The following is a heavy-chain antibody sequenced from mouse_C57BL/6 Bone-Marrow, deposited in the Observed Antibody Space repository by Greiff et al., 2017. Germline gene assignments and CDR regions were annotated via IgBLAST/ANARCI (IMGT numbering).Heavy chain of an antibody. CDR2: IDPEDGET. V-gene: IGHV14-2*01. CDR3: TRSLIYYGTNY. CDR1: GFNIKDYY. J-gene: IGHJ2*01. Sequence: VQLQQSGAELVTPGASVKLSCTASGFNIKDYYIHWVKQRTEQGLEWIGWIDPEDGETKYAPKFQDKATITADTSSNTAYLQLSSLTAEDTAVYYCTRSLIYYGTNYWGQGTTLTVSS. D-gene: IGHD1-1*01.